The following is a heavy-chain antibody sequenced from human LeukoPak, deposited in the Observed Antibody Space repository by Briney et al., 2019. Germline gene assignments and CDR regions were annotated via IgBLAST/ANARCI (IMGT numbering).Heavy chain of an antibody. CDR3: ARDPHTAMVPWYMDV. Sequence: PGGSLRLSCAASGFTFSSYEMNWVRQAPGKGLEWVSYISSSGSIIYYADSVKGRFTISRDNAKNSLYLQMNSLRAEDTAVYYCARDPHTAMVPWYMDVWGKGTTVTVSS. CDR1: GFTFSSYE. J-gene: IGHJ6*03. CDR2: ISSSGSII. V-gene: IGHV3-48*03. D-gene: IGHD5-18*01.